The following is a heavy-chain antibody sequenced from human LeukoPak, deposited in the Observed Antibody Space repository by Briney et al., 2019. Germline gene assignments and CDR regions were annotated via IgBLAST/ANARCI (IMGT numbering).Heavy chain of an antibody. V-gene: IGHV3-30*02. CDR2: INYDGNNK. CDR1: GFSFSSYG. Sequence: GGSLRLSCAASGFSFSSYGIHWVRQAPGKGLEWVAFINYDGNNKYFADSVKGRFTISRDNSKNTVYLEMNSLRDGDTAVYYCARDRDSRSYYILYRGQGTLVTVSS. J-gene: IGHJ4*02. CDR3: ARDRDSRSYYILY. D-gene: IGHD3-10*01.